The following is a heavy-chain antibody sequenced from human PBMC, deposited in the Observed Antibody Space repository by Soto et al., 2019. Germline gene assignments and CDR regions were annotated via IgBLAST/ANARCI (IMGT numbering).Heavy chain of an antibody. CDR1: GFTFSSYA. CDR2: ISGSGGST. V-gene: IGHV3-23*01. J-gene: IGHJ4*02. CDR3: AKDEHDFWSGYAFWESLFDY. Sequence: GGSLRLSCAASGFTFSSYAMSWVRQAPGKGLEWVSAISGSGGSTYYADSVKGRFTISRDNSKNTLYLQMNSLRAEDTDVYYCAKDEHDFWSGYAFWESLFDYWGQGTLVTVSS. D-gene: IGHD3-3*01.